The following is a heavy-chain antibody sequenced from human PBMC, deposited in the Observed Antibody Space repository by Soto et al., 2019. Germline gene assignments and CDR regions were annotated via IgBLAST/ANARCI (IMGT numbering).Heavy chain of an antibody. V-gene: IGHV3-23*04. D-gene: IGHD2-15*01. J-gene: IGHJ4*02. CDR3: AKSPRRRYCSGGSCSGVDY. CDR2: ISGSGGST. Sequence: EVQLVESGGGLVQPGGSLRLSCAASGSTFSSYAMSWVRQAPGKGLEWVSAISGSGGSTYYADSVKGRFTISRDNSKNTLYLQMNSLRAEDTAVYYCAKSPRRRYCSGGSCSGVDYWGQGTLVTVSS. CDR1: GSTFSSYA.